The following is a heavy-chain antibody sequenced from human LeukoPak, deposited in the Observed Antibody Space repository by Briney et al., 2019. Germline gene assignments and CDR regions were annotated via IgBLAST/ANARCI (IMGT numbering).Heavy chain of an antibody. D-gene: IGHD5-18*01. V-gene: IGHV3-21*01. Sequence: GSLRLSCAASGFTFSSYSMNWVRQAPGQGLEWVSSISSSSSYLYYEDSVKGRFTISRDNAKNYLYLKVNRLRAEDTAVYYCARERVGYSYGATCFDYWGQGTLVTVSS. CDR2: ISSSSSYL. CDR3: ARERVGYSYGATCFDY. CDR1: GFTFSSYS. J-gene: IGHJ4*02.